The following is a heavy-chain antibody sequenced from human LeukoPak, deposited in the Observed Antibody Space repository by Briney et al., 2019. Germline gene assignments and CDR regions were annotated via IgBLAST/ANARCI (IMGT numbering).Heavy chain of an antibody. Sequence: ASVKVSFKASRYTFTNYAMNWVRQAPGQGLEWMGWINTNTGNPTYPQGFPGRVVFSLDTAVSTAYLQISSLKAEDTAVYYCARDPVAGTSGGSWFDLWGQGTLVTVSS. J-gene: IGHJ5*02. D-gene: IGHD6-19*01. CDR3: ARDPVAGTSGGSWFDL. V-gene: IGHV7-4-1*02. CDR1: RYTFTNYA. CDR2: INTNTGNP.